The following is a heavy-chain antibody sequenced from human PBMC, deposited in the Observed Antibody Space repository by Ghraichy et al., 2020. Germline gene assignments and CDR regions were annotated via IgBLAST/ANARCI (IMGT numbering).Heavy chain of an antibody. J-gene: IGHJ6*03. V-gene: IGHV4-59*01. CDR3: ARGLNSGHYYYYYYMDV. D-gene: IGHD1-26*01. Sequence: SPTLSLTCTVSGGSISSYYWNWIRQPPGRGLEWIGYIYYNGNTNYNPSLKSRVTISKDTSNNQFSLRLSSVTAADTAVYYCARGLNSGHYYYYYYMDVWGKGTTVTVSS. CDR2: IYYNGNT. CDR1: GGSISSYY.